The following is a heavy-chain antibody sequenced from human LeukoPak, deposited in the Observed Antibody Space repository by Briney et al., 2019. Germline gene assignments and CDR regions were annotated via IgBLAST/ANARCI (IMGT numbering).Heavy chain of an antibody. Sequence: SETLSLTCTVSGGSISSYYWSWIRQPPGKGLEWIGYIYYSGSTNYNPSLKSRVTISVDTSKNQFSLKLSSVTAADTAVYYCARFSGNYYDSSGYPNWFDPWGQGTLVTVSS. D-gene: IGHD3-22*01. J-gene: IGHJ5*02. CDR2: IYYSGST. CDR1: GGSISSYY. CDR3: ARFSGNYYDSSGYPNWFDP. V-gene: IGHV4-59*08.